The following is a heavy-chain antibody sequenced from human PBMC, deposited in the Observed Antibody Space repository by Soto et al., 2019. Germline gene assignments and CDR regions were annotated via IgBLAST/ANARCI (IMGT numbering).Heavy chain of an antibody. CDR3: ARKYHDFWSGYWTYYYYYGMDV. CDR1: GYTFTSYD. Sequence: ASVKVSCKASGYTFTSYDINWVRQATGQGLEWMGWMNPNSGNTGYAQKFQGRVTMTRNTSISTAYMELSSLRSEDTAVYYCARKYHDFWSGYWTYYYYYGMDVWGQGTTVPVSS. CDR2: MNPNSGNT. V-gene: IGHV1-8*01. D-gene: IGHD3-3*01. J-gene: IGHJ6*02.